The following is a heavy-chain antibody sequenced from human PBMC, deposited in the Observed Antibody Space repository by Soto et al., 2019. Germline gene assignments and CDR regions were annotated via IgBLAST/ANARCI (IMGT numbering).Heavy chain of an antibody. V-gene: IGHV3-23*01. Sequence: GGSLRLSCAASGFTFSSYAMSWVRQAPGKGLEWVSAISGSGGSTYYADSVKGRFTISRDNSKNTLYLQMNSLRAEDTAVYYCAKVGPRPYFNDYGEIDYWGQGTLVTVSS. D-gene: IGHD4-17*01. CDR2: ISGSGGST. CDR3: AKVGPRPYFNDYGEIDY. J-gene: IGHJ4*02. CDR1: GFTFSSYA.